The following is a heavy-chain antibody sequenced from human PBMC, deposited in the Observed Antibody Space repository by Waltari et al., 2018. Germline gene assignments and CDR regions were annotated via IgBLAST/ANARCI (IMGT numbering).Heavy chain of an antibody. CDR2: IYTSGST. CDR1: GGSISSYY. CDR3: ARVPSDYYGSGTTFDY. D-gene: IGHD3-10*01. V-gene: IGHV4-4*09. Sequence: QVQLQESGPGLVKPSETLSLTCTVSGGSISSYYWRWIRQHPGKGLEWIGYIYTSGSTNYNPSLKSRVTISVDTSKNQFSLKLSSVTAADTAVYYGARVPSDYYGSGTTFDYWGQGTLVTVSS. J-gene: IGHJ4*02.